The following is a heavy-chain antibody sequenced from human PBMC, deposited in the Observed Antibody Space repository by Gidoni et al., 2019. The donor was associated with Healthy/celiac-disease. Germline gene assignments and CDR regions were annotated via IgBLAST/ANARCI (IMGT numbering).Heavy chain of an antibody. CDR2: ISSSSSTI. J-gene: IGHJ4*02. V-gene: IGHV3-48*01. Sequence: EVQLVESGGGLVQPGGSLRLSCAASGFTFSSYSMNWVRQAPGKGLEWVSYISSSSSTIYYADSVKGRFTISRDNAKNSLYLQMNSLRAEDTAVYYCARDVEYYFDYWGQGTLVTVSS. CDR3: ARDVEYYFDY. CDR1: GFTFSSYS.